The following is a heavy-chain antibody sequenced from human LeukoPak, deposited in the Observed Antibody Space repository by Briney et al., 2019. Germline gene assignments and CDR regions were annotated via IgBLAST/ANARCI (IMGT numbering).Heavy chain of an antibody. CDR2: ILTSGTT. CDR1: NGSISSYH. CDR3: ARLRVSGSYLYYFDY. D-gene: IGHD1-26*01. Sequence: SETLSLTCTVSNGSISSYHWSWVRQPPGKGLEWIGYILTSGTTNYNPSLKSRLTISVDTSKNQFTLKLSSVTAADTAVYYCARLRVSGSYLYYFDYWGQGTLVTVSP. V-gene: IGHV4-4*09. J-gene: IGHJ4*02.